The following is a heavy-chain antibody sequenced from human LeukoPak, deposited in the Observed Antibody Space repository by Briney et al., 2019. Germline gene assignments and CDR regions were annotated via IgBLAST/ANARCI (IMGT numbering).Heavy chain of an antibody. Sequence: SQTLSLTCTVSGGSISSGGYYWIWIRQHPGKGLEWIGYIYYSGSTYYNPSLKSRVTISVDTSKNQFSLKLSSVTAADTAVYYCARVVKPPLAGYYGMDVWGQGTTVTVSS. CDR3: ARVVKPPLAGYYGMDV. D-gene: IGHD3-10*01. J-gene: IGHJ6*02. V-gene: IGHV4-31*03. CDR1: GGSISSGGYY. CDR2: IYYSGST.